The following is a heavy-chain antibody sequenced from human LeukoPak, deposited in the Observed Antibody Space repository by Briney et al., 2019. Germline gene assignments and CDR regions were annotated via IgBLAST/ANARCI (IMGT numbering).Heavy chain of an antibody. CDR3: ARGYCSVTSCSPDY. Sequence: GGSLRLSCAASGFTFCNYSTIWVRQAPGKGLEWVSSISSSTNYIYYVDSVKGRFTVSRDNAQKSLYLQMNSLRAEDTAVYFCARGYCSVTSCSPDYWGQGTLVTVSS. V-gene: IGHV3-21*01. CDR2: ISSSTNYI. CDR1: GFTFCNYS. D-gene: IGHD2-2*01. J-gene: IGHJ4*02.